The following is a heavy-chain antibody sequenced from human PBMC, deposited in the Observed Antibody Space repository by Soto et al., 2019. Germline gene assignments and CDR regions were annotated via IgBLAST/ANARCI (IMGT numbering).Heavy chain of an antibody. CDR1: GGTFSSSA. J-gene: IGHJ6*02. V-gene: IGHV1-69*06. CDR2: IIPIFGTP. CDR3: ARPELELVAYYYYALDV. Sequence: QVQLVQSGAEVKKPGSSVKVSCKASGGTFSSSAISWVRQAPGQGLEWVGGIIPIFGTPNYAQKFQGRVTITADKSTSTAYMELTRLRFEDTAVYYCARPELELVAYYYYALDVWGQGTTVTVSS. D-gene: IGHD1-7*01.